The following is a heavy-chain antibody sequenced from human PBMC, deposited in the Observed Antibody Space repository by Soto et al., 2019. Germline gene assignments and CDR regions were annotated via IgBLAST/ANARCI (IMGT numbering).Heavy chain of an antibody. J-gene: IGHJ4*02. CDR1: GYSISSSNW. CDR2: IYYSGTT. CDR3: ARSEIQCPIDY. Sequence: QVQLQESGPGLVKPSDTLSLTCAVSGYSISSSNWWGWIRQPPGKGLEWIGYIYYSGTTYYNPSLKSRVTMSVDTSRNQFCLQLTAVTAVDTAVYYCARSEIQCPIDYWGQGTLVTVSS. V-gene: IGHV4-28*01.